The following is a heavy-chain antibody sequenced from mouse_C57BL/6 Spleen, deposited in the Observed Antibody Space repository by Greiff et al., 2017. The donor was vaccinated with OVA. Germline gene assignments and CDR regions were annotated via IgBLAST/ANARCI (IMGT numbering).Heavy chain of an antibody. V-gene: IGHV6-6*01. CDR3: TRAPLYYYGSFAY. J-gene: IGHJ3*01. Sequence: EVKLVESGGGLVQPGGSMKLSCAASGFTFSDAWMDWVRQSPETGLEWVAEIRNKANNHATYYAESVKGRFTISRDDSKSSVYLQMNSLRAEDTGIYYCTRAPLYYYGSFAYWGQGTLVTVSA. D-gene: IGHD1-1*01. CDR2: IRNKANNHAT. CDR1: GFTFSDAW.